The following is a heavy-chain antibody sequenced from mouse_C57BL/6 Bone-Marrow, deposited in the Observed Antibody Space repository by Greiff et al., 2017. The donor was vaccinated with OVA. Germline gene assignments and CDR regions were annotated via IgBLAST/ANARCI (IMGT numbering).Heavy chain of an antibody. Sequence: SGPELVKPGASVKISCKASGYTFTDYYINWVKQRPGQGLEWIGWIFPGSGSTYYNEKFKGKATLTVDKSSSTAYMLLSSLTSEDSAVYFCAREGIYYYGSSYPYYFDYWGQGTTLTVSS. CDR1: GYTFTDYY. D-gene: IGHD1-1*01. J-gene: IGHJ2*01. V-gene: IGHV1-75*01. CDR2: IFPGSGST. CDR3: AREGIYYYGSSYPYYFDY.